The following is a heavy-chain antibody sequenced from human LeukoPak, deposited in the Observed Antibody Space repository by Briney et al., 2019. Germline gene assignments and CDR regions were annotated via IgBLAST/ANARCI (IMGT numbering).Heavy chain of an antibody. D-gene: IGHD1-26*01. V-gene: IGHV4-4*07. CDR2: IYTSGST. CDR1: GGSISSYY. CDR3: ATPYSGGYQGLDI. Sequence: SETLSLTCTVSGGSISSYYWSWIRQPAGKGLEWIGRIYTSGSTYYNPTLKSRVTIFVDTSKNQFSLKLSSVTAADTAVYYCATPYSGGYQGLDIWGQGTMVTVS. J-gene: IGHJ3*02.